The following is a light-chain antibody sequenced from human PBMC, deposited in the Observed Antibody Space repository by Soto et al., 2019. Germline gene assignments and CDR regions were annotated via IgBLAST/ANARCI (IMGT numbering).Light chain of an antibody. CDR2: DAS. Sequence: DIQMTQSPSSLSASVGDRVTITCQASHDIRKYLNWYQQKPGKAPRLLIYDASNMEKGVPSRFTGSGSGTDFFLTISSLQPEDIATYYCQQYENFPITFGQGTRLETK. CDR1: HDIRKY. CDR3: QQYENFPIT. J-gene: IGKJ5*01. V-gene: IGKV1-33*01.